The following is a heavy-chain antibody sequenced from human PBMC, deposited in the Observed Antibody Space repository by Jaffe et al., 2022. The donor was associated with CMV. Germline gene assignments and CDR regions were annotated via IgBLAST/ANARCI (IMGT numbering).Heavy chain of an antibody. CDR1: GYTFTTYD. D-gene: IGHD5-12*01. Sequence: QAQLVQSGAEVKKPGASVKVSCKASGYTFTTYDISWVRQAPGQGLEWVAWISGYNGKTNNAQKFQGRVTLTTDTSTRTAYMELRSLRSDDTAVYYCARAVADSAYDYLAAARYDYYYMDVWGKGTTVTVSS. J-gene: IGHJ6*03. CDR3: ARAVADSAYDYLAAARYDYYYMDV. V-gene: IGHV1-18*04. CDR2: ISGYNGKT.